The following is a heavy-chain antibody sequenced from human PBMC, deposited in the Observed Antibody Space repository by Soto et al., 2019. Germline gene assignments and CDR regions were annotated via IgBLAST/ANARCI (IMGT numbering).Heavy chain of an antibody. J-gene: IGHJ5*02. D-gene: IGHD1-26*01. CDR1: GYNFNSYT. CDR3: ARVVGALGHWFDP. Sequence: QVQLVQSGAEVKKPGASVKVSCKASGYNFNSYTISWVRQAPGQGLEWMGRISAHNGNTNYAQKLQGRDTMTTDTSTSAGYRELRSLRSDDTAVYHCARVVGALGHWFDPWGQGTLVTVSS. V-gene: IGHV1-18*01. CDR2: ISAHNGNT.